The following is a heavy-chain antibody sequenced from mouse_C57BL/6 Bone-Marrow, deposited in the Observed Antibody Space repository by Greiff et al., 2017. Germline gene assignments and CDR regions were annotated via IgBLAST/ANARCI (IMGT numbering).Heavy chain of an antibody. CDR2: ISDGGSYT. Sequence: EVQLMESGGGLVKPGGSLKLSCAASGFTFSSYAMSWVRQTPEKRLEWVATISDGGSYTYYPDNVKGRFTISRDNAKNNLYLQMSHLKSEDTAMYCCARDLELRSLTTSGMDYWGQGTSVTVSS. CDR1: GFTFSSYA. CDR3: ARDLELRSLTTSGMDY. V-gene: IGHV5-4*01. D-gene: IGHD1-1*01. J-gene: IGHJ4*01.